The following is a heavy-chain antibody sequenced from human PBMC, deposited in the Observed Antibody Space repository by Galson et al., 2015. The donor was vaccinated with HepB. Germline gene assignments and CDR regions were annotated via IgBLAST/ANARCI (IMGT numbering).Heavy chain of an antibody. J-gene: IGHJ4*02. CDR2: ISYDGSNK. CDR1: GFTFSSYA. D-gene: IGHD1-26*01. Sequence: SLRLSCAASGFTFSSYAMHWVRQAPGKGLEWVAVISYDGSNKYYADSVKGRFTISRDNSKNTLYLQMNSLRAEDTAVYYCANSGSYFRGGFDYWGQGTLVTVSS. CDR3: ANSGSYFRGGFDY. V-gene: IGHV3-30-3*01.